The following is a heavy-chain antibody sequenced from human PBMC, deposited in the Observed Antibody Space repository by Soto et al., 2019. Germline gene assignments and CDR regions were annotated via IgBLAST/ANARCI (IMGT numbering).Heavy chain of an antibody. CDR2: INWNGGST. J-gene: IGHJ2*01. CDR1: GFNFDDYG. CDR3: TRDGLYDPVPPPPVL. V-gene: IGHV3-20*01. Sequence: EVQLVESGGGVVRPGGSLRLSCAASGFNFDDYGMSWVRQVPGKGLEWVSGINWNGGSTSYADSVKGRFTISRDNAKNFLDMQMNRPRAEDTAFFHCTRDGLYDPVPPPPVLWGRGTLVTVSS. D-gene: IGHD2-8*01.